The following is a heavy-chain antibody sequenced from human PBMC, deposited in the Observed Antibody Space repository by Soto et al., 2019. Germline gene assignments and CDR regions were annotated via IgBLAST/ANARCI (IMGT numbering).Heavy chain of an antibody. J-gene: IGHJ4*02. Sequence: SETLSLTCTVSGGSISSGGYYWSWIRQHPGKGLEWIGYIYYSGSTYYNPSLKSRVTISVDTSKNQFSLKLSSVTAADTAVYYCARSSHSTVTIFDYWAEATLVTVSS. V-gene: IGHV4-31*03. CDR2: IYYSGST. CDR3: ARSSHSTVTIFDY. CDR1: GGSISSGGYY. D-gene: IGHD4-17*01.